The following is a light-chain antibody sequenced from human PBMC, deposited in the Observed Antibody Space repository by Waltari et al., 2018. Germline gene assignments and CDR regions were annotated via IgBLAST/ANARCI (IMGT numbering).Light chain of an antibody. V-gene: IGKV1-NL1*01. J-gene: IGKJ3*01. CDR2: ETS. CDR1: QAIFDS. Sequence: DIQMTQSPSSLSASVGDRVTITCRASQAIFDSLAWYPQKPGKAPKLLLYETSILARWVPSRFSGSVSGTDYTLAINNLQTEDVATYFCQQYSGSLPTTFGPGTRLALK. CDR3: QQYSGSLPTT.